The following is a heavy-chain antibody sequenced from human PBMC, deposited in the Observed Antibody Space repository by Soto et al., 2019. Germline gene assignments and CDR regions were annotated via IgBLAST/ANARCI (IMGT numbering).Heavy chain of an antibody. Sequence: LRLSCAASGFTFSRYAMSWVRQAPGKGLEWVSAISGSGGSTYYADSVKGRFTISRDNSKNTLYLQMNSLRAEDTAVYYCAVNSSGWLIDYWGQGTLVTVSS. CDR1: GFTFSRYA. V-gene: IGHV3-23*01. J-gene: IGHJ4*02. CDR2: ISGSGGST. D-gene: IGHD6-19*01. CDR3: AVNSSGWLIDY.